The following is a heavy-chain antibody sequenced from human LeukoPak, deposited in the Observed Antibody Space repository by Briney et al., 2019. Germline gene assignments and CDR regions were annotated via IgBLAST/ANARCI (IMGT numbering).Heavy chain of an antibody. V-gene: IGHV4-59*01. CDR1: GGSISSYY. Sequence: SETLSLTCTVSGGSISSYYWSWIRQPPGKGLEWIGYIYYSGSTNYNPSLKSRVTISVDTSKNQFSLKLSSVTAADTAVYYCARGVSGWELDAFDIWGQGTMVTVSS. CDR3: ARGVSGWELDAFDI. J-gene: IGHJ3*02. CDR2: IYYSGST. D-gene: IGHD1-26*01.